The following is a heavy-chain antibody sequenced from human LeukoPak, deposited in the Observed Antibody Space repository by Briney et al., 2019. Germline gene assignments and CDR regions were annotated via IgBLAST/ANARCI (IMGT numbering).Heavy chain of an antibody. J-gene: IGHJ6*03. CDR2: ISAYNGNT. V-gene: IGHV1-18*01. Sequence: GASVKVSCKASGYTFTSYGISWVRQAPGQGLEWMGWISAYNGNTNYAQKLQGRVTMTTDTSTSTAYMELRSLRSDDTAVYYCARVPFLIENYYYMDVWGKGTTVTVSS. D-gene: IGHD5-24*01. CDR3: ARVPFLIENYYYMDV. CDR1: GYTFTSYG.